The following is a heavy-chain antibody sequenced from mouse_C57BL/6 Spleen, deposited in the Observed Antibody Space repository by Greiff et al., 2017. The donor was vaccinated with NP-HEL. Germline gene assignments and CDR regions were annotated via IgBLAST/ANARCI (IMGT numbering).Heavy chain of an antibody. Sequence: VQLQESGAELVKPGASVKLSCTASGFTFKDYYMHWVKQRPEQGLEWIGRIDPEDGDTKYAPKFQGKATLTADTSSNTAYLQLSSLTSADTAVYYCAREGRGPYYFDYWGQGTTLTVSS. CDR2: IDPEDGDT. V-gene: IGHV14-2*01. J-gene: IGHJ2*01. CDR1: GFTFKDYY. CDR3: AREGRGPYYFDY. D-gene: IGHD1-1*01.